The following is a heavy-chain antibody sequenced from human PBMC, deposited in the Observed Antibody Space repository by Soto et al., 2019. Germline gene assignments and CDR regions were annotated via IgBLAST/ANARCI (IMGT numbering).Heavy chain of an antibody. Sequence: PSETLSLTCTVSGGSISSGGYYWSWIRQHPGKGLEWIGYIYYSGSTYYNPSLKSRVTISVDTSKNQFSLKLSSVTAADTAVYYCASGPSPYYDILTGYSHWGQGTLVTVSS. CDR2: IYYSGST. V-gene: IGHV4-31*03. CDR1: GGSISSGGYY. D-gene: IGHD3-9*01. J-gene: IGHJ4*02. CDR3: ASGPSPYYDILTGYSH.